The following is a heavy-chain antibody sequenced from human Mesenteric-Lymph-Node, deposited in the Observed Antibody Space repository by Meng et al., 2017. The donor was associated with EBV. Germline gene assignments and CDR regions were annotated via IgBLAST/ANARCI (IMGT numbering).Heavy chain of an antibody. Sequence: QVHLQESGPGLVKPSGTLSLTCAVSGGSISTSNWWSWVRQPPGKGLEWIGEIYHRGSTNYNPSLTSRVTISVDGSKNEFSLSLTSVTAADTAVYFCARVNEGQWLVRGAFDYWGQGTLVTVSS. CDR1: GGSISTSNW. D-gene: IGHD6-19*01. V-gene: IGHV4-4*02. CDR3: ARVNEGQWLVRGAFDY. CDR2: IYHRGST. J-gene: IGHJ4*02.